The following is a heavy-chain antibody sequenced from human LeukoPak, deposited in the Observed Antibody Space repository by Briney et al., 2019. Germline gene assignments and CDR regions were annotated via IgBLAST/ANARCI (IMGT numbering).Heavy chain of an antibody. CDR1: GFTFSSYS. Sequence: GGSLRLSCAASGFTFSSYSMNWVRQAPGKGLEWVSSISSSSSYIYYADSVKGRFTISRDNAKNSLYHQMNSLRAEDTAVYYCAREVYGGNPPHWGQGTLVTVSS. J-gene: IGHJ4*02. CDR2: ISSSSSYI. CDR3: AREVYGGNPPH. V-gene: IGHV3-21*01. D-gene: IGHD4-23*01.